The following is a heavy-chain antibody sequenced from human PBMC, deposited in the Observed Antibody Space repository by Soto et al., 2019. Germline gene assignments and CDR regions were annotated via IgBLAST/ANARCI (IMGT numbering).Heavy chain of an antibody. Sequence: GASVKVSCKASGGTFSSYAISWVRQAPGQGLEWMGGIIPIFGTANYAQKFQGRVTITADESTSTAYMELSSLRSEDTAVYYCGPDPVVVPAAIGAWGQGTLVTVSS. CDR1: GGTFSSYA. D-gene: IGHD2-2*01. CDR3: GPDPVVVPAAIGA. V-gene: IGHV1-69*13. J-gene: IGHJ4*02. CDR2: IIPIFGTA.